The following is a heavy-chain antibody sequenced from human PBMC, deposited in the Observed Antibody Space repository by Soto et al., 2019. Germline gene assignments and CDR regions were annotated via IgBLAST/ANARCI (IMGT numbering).Heavy chain of an antibody. V-gene: IGHV3-21*01. J-gene: IGHJ4*02. CDR1: GFTFSSYS. CDR2: ISSSSSYI. CDR3: ARDSKTGTTFRY. D-gene: IGHD1-1*01. Sequence: GGSLRLSCAASGFTFSSYSMNWVRQAPGKGLEWVSSISSSSSYIYYADSVKGRFTISRDNARNSLYLQMNSLRAEDTAVYYCARDSKTGTTFRYWGQGTPVTVSS.